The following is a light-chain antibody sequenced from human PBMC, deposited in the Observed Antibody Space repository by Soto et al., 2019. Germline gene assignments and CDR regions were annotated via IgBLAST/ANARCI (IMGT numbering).Light chain of an antibody. CDR2: DVS. J-gene: IGLJ2*01. V-gene: IGLV2-11*01. CDR1: SSDVGGYKY. Sequence: QSVLTQPPSASGSPGQSVTISCTGTSSDVGGYKYVSWYQQHPGKVPNLIIYDVSERPSGVPDRFSGSKSGNTASLSISGLQAEDEADYYCCSYAGSYTVLFGGGTKLTVL. CDR3: CSYAGSYTVL.